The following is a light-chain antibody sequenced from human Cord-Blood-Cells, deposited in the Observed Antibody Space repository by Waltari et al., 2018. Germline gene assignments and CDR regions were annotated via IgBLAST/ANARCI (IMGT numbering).Light chain of an antibody. Sequence: EIVLTQSPGTLSLSPGERATLSCRASQSVSSSYLAWYQQKPGQPPRLLIYGASSRATGIPDRFSGSGSGTDFTLTISRLEPEDVVVYYCQQYGSSPFTFGPGTKVDIK. CDR1: QSVSSSY. J-gene: IGKJ3*01. CDR3: QQYGSSPFT. CDR2: GAS. V-gene: IGKV3-20*01.